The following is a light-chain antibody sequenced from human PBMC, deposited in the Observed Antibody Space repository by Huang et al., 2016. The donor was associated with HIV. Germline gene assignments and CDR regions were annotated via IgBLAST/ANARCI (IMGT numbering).Light chain of an antibody. Sequence: DIVMTQSPDSLAVSLGARATSNCKSSQSVLYSSNNKNYLTWYQQKPGQPPKLLIYWATTRESVVPDRFSGSGSGTDFTLTISSLQAEDVAVYYCQQYYSSPITFGQGTRLEIK. CDR2: WAT. CDR1: QSVLYSSNNKNY. CDR3: QQYYSSPIT. V-gene: IGKV4-1*01. J-gene: IGKJ5*01.